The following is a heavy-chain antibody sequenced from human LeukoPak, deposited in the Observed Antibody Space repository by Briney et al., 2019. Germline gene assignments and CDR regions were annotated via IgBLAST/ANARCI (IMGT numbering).Heavy chain of an antibody. CDR2: IYYSGSA. D-gene: IGHD5-18*01. J-gene: IGHJ4*02. Sequence: PSETLSLTCTVSGGSISSYYWSWIRQPPGKGLEWIGSIYYSGSAYYNSSFKSRATISVDTSKNQFSLNLNSVTAADTAIYYCARHTQYTFGWIDSWGQGTLVTVSS. V-gene: IGHV4-39*01. CDR3: ARHTQYTFGWIDS. CDR1: GGSISSYY.